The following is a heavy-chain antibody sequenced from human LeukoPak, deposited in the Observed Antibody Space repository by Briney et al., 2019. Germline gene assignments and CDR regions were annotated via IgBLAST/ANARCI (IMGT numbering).Heavy chain of an antibody. Sequence: GGSLRLSCAASGFTFSTYSMNWVRQAPGKGLEWVSSISSNNRYIYYADSVKGRFTISRDNAKNSLYLQMNSLRAEDTAVYYCATPLDYYDSSGYHQGGDWGQGTLVTVSS. J-gene: IGHJ4*02. CDR3: ATPLDYYDSSGYHQGGD. D-gene: IGHD3-22*01. V-gene: IGHV3-21*04. CDR1: GFTFSTYS. CDR2: ISSNNRYI.